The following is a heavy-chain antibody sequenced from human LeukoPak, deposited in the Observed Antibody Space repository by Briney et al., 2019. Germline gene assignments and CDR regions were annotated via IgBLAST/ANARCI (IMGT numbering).Heavy chain of an antibody. Sequence: SETLSLTCTVSGGSISSYYWSWIRQPPGKGLEWIGYIYYSGSTNYNPSLKSRVTISVDTSKNQFSLKLSSVTVADTAVYYCAGSGDIVVVPSVFDPWGQGTLVTVSS. J-gene: IGHJ5*02. CDR2: IYYSGST. V-gene: IGHV4-59*01. CDR1: GGSISSYY. D-gene: IGHD2-2*01. CDR3: AGSGDIVVVPSVFDP.